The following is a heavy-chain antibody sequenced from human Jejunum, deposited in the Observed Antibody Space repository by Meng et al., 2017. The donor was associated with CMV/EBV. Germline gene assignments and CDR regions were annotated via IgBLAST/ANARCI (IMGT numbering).Heavy chain of an antibody. J-gene: IGHJ4*02. CDR3: ARDSIASALDY. V-gene: IGHV3-48*01. CDR1: GFSFGVYS. Sequence: CAAFGFSFGVYSMNWVRQAPGKGLEWLSYIDSFSSTMYYTDSIKGRFTISRDNAKNSLYLQMNSLSAEDTAVYYCARDSIASALDYWGQGVLVTVSS. CDR2: IDSFSSTM. D-gene: IGHD6-13*01.